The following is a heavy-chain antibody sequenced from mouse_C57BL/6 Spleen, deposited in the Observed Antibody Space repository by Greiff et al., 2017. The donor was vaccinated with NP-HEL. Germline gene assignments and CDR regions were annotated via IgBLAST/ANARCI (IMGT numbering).Heavy chain of an antibody. CDR3: ARTLRRGCAY. Sequence: VKLMESGPGLVQPSPLLSLPFPFSGFSLTSYGVHWVRQSPGKGLEWLGVIWSGGSTDYNAAFISRLSISKDNSKSQVFFKMNSLQADDTAIYYCARTLRRGCAYWGQGTLVTVAA. J-gene: IGHJ3*01. CDR2: IWSGGST. V-gene: IGHV2-2*01. CDR1: GFSLTSYG.